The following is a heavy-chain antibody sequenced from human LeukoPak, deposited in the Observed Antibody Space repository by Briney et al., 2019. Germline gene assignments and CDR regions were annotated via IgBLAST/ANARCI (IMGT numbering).Heavy chain of an antibody. CDR3: VTRGTASRLLDS. Sequence: SETLSLTCVVSGGSISSSNWWSWVRQPPGQGLEWIGEMYHSGSTNYNPSLKSRVTISVDKSNNQFSLKLSSVTAADTAVYYRVTRGTASRLLDSWGQGTLVTVSS. CDR2: MYHSGST. J-gene: IGHJ4*02. D-gene: IGHD1/OR15-1a*01. CDR1: GGSISSSNW. V-gene: IGHV4-4*02.